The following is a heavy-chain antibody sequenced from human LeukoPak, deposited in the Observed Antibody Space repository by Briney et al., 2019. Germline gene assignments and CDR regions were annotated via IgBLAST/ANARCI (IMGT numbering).Heavy chain of an antibody. J-gene: IGHJ6*02. D-gene: IGHD3-3*01. CDR1: GFDFTVHW. V-gene: IGHV5-51*01. Sequence: GESLKISCKGSGFDFTVHWIAWVRQMPGKGLEWMGIICPGDSNTKYSPSFRGQVTISADKSITTAYLQWSSLKASDTAMYYCTKLSPTSKEGYYGMDVWGQGTTVTVSS. CDR2: ICPGDSNT. CDR3: TKLSPTSKEGYYGMDV.